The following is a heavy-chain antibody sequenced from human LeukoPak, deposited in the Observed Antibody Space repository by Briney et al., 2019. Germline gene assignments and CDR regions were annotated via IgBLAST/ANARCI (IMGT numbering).Heavy chain of an antibody. Sequence: SETLSLTCTVSGGSISSSSYYWGWIRQPPGKGLEWIGSIYYSGSTYYNPSLKSRVTISVDTSKNQFSLKLSSVTAADTAVYYCASGGVVPAAKFDYWGQGTLVTVSS. CDR2: IYYSGST. V-gene: IGHV4-39*01. CDR1: GGSISSSSYY. J-gene: IGHJ4*02. D-gene: IGHD2-2*01. CDR3: ASGGVVPAAKFDY.